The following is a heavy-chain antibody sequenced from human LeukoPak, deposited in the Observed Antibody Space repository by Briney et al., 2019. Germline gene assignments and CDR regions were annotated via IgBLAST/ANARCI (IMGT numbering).Heavy chain of an antibody. CDR3: ARKIAAAGKGNFDY. D-gene: IGHD6-13*01. CDR2: TYYRSKWYY. CDR1: GDSVSSDSAA. J-gene: IGHJ4*02. V-gene: IGHV6-1*01. Sequence: SQTLSLTCAISGDSVSSDSAAWNWIRQSPSRGLEWLGRTYYRSKWYYDYAVSVKSRITLNPDTSKNQFSLQLNSMTPEDTAVYYCARKIAAAGKGNFDYWGQGTLVTISS.